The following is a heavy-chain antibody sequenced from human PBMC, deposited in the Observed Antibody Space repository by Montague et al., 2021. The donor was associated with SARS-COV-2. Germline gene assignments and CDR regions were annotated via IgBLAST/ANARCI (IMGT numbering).Heavy chain of an antibody. J-gene: IGHJ3*02. CDR3: ARFPTSYYYDSKAAPSTPDAFDI. CDR2: IYYSGST. Sequence: SETLSLTCTVSGGSISSSSYYWGWIRQPPGKGLEWIGSIYYSGSTYYNPSLKSRVTISVDTSKNQFSLKLSSVTAAVTAVYYCARFPTSYYYDSKAAPSTPDAFDIWGQGTMVIVSS. CDR1: GGSISSSSYY. V-gene: IGHV4-39*01. D-gene: IGHD3-22*01.